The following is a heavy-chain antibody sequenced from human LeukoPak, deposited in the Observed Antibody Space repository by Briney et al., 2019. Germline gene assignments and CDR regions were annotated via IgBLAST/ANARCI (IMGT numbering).Heavy chain of an antibody. V-gene: IGHV3-7*03. Sequence: PGGSLRLSCVASGFTFSSYWMSWVRLTSGKGLEWVASIKQDGSGKYYVDSVKGRFIISRDNAKNSLFLQMDSLRVEDTAVYYCAGGSGSSGFDCWGQGTLVTVSS. J-gene: IGHJ4*02. CDR3: AGGSGSSGFDC. CDR2: IKQDGSGK. D-gene: IGHD6-6*01. CDR1: GFTFSSYW.